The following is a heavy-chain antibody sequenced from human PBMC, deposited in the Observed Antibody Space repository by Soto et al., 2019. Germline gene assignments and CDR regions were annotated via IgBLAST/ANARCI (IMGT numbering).Heavy chain of an antibody. CDR2: IYYSGST. V-gene: IGHV4-59*01. D-gene: IGHD3-10*01. CDR3: ARDMYYGSGSYWWFDP. Sequence: SETLSLTCTVSGGSISSYYWSWIRQPPGKGLECIGYIYYSGSTNYNPSLKSRVTISVDTSKNQFSLKLSSVTAADTAVYYCARDMYYGSGSYWWFDPWVQGTLVTVSS. CDR1: GGSISSYY. J-gene: IGHJ5*02.